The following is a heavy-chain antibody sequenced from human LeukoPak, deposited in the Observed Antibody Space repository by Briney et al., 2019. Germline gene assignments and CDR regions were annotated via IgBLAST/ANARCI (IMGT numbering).Heavy chain of an antibody. Sequence: PGGSLRLSCAASGFTFDDYAMHWVRQAPGKGLEWVSGISWNSGSIGYADSVKGRFTISRDNAKNSLYLQMNSLRAEDTALYYCAKDYSSGRYGAFDIWGQGTMVTVSS. D-gene: IGHD6-19*01. V-gene: IGHV3-9*01. CDR3: AKDYSSGRYGAFDI. J-gene: IGHJ3*02. CDR1: GFTFDDYA. CDR2: ISWNSGSI.